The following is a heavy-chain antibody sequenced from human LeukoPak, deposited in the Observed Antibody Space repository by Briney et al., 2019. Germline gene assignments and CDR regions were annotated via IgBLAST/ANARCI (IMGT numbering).Heavy chain of an antibody. CDR1: GFSFRTYA. D-gene: IGHD4-17*01. CDR2: ISGSGGST. V-gene: IGHV3-23*01. Sequence: GGSLRLSCAASGFSFRTYAMSWVRQAPGKGLEWVSAISGSGGSTYYADSVKGRFTISRDNSKNTLYLQMNSLRAEDTAVYYCAKEPYGDINWFDPWGQGTLVTVSS. CDR3: AKEPYGDINWFDP. J-gene: IGHJ5*02.